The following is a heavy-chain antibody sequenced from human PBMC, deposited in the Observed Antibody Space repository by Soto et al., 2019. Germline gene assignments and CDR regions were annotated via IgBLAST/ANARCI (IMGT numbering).Heavy chain of an antibody. CDR2: IYYNGAT. D-gene: IGHD6-19*01. CDR1: CGSISNYY. Sequence: SETLSLTCTVSCGSISNYYWNWIRQPPGKGLEWIGYIYYNGATNYNPSLKSRVTISLDTSKNQFSLRLTSVTAANTAVYYCARGIAVTGPADSWGQGTLVTVSS. CDR3: ARGIAVTGPADS. J-gene: IGHJ5*01. V-gene: IGHV4-59*01.